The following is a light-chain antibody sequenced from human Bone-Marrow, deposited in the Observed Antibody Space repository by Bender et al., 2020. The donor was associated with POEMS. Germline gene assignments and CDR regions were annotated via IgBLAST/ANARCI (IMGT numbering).Light chain of an antibody. CDR3: QTWGSGIQV. CDR2: LNSDGSH. J-gene: IGLJ3*02. V-gene: IGLV4-69*01. Sequence: QLVLTQSPSASASLGASVKLTCTLSSGHSSYAIAWHQQQPEEGPRYLMRLNSDGSHNKGDGIPDRFSGSSSGAERYLTISSLQSEDEGDYYCQTWGSGIQVFGGGTKLTVL. CDR1: SGHSSYA.